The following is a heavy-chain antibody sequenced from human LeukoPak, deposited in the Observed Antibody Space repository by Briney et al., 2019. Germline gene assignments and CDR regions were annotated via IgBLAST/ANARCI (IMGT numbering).Heavy chain of an antibody. CDR1: GFSFSSYG. CDR2: IWYDGSNK. V-gene: IGHV3-33*06. CDR3: AKLTTGVWVYYGMDV. Sequence: GRSLRLSCAASGFSFSSYGMHWVRQAPGKGLEWVAVIWYDGSNKYYADSVKGRFTISRDNSKNTLYLQMNSLRAEDTAVYYCAKLTTGVWVYYGMDVWGQGTTVTVSS. D-gene: IGHD4-17*01. J-gene: IGHJ6*02.